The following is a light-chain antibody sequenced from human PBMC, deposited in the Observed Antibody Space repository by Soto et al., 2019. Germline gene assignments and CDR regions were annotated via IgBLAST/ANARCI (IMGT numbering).Light chain of an antibody. CDR3: QQYAIFPRT. J-gene: IGKJ1*01. CDR2: GAS. Sequence: ENVLTQSPGTLSLSPGEEATLSCRASQSVNNNYLAWYQQIPGQPPRLLIYGASSRATCIPDRFSGRGSGTDFPLTISRLEPEDFSVNYCQQYAIFPRTFGQGTKVEIK. CDR1: QSVNNNY. V-gene: IGKV3-20*01.